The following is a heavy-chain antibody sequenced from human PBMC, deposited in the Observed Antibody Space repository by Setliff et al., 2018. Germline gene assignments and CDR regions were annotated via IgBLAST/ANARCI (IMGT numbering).Heavy chain of an antibody. J-gene: IGHJ5*02. CDR2: INSDGSTT. D-gene: IGHD3-10*01. CDR1: GFTFSTYW. CDR3: ARPSLWFGEFSNWFDP. V-gene: IGHV3-74*01. Sequence: GGSLRLSCAASGFTFSTYWMHWVRQAPGKGLVWVSRINSDGSTTSYADSVKGRFTISRDNTKNTLYLQMNSLRAEDTAVYYCARPSLWFGEFSNWFDPWGQGTLVTVSS.